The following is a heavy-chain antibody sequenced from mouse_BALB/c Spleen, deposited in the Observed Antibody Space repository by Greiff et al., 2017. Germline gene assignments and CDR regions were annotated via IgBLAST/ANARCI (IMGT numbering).Heavy chain of an antibody. CDR2: IWAGGST. J-gene: IGHJ4*01. V-gene: IGHV2-9*02. Sequence: VKVVESGPGLVAPSQSLSITCTVSGFSLTSYGVHWVRQPPGKGLEWLGVIWAGGSTNYNSALMSRLSISKDNSKSQVFLKMNSLQTDDTAMYYCASTSLRNYYAMDYWGQGTSVTVSS. D-gene: IGHD5-1*01. CDR1: GFSLTSYG. CDR3: ASTSLRNYYAMDY.